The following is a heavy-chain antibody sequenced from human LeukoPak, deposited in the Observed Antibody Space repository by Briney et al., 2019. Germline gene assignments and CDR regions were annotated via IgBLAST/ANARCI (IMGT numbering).Heavy chain of an antibody. D-gene: IGHD3-10*01. J-gene: IGHJ4*02. CDR1: GYSFTAFY. Sequence: ASVNLSCKASGYSFTAFYIHWVRQAPGQGLEWMGWIHPRLGDTNYAQKFQGRVTITRDTSINTTYLDLSSLRSDDSAVYYCARDGDYGTGSYSRGCIDSWGQGTPVTVSP. CDR2: IHPRLGDT. V-gene: IGHV1-2*02. CDR3: ARDGDYGTGSYSRGCIDS.